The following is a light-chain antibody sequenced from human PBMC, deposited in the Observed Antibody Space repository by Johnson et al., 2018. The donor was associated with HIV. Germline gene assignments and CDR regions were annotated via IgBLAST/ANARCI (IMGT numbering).Light chain of an antibody. CDR1: NSNIGNNY. Sequence: QSVLTQPPSVSAAPGQKVTIYCSGSNSNIGNNYVSWYQQLPGTAPKLLIYDNNKRPSGIPDRFSGSRSGTSATLGITGLQTGDEPDYYCGTWDSSLSTGGNVFGTGTKVTVL. V-gene: IGLV1-51*01. CDR2: DNN. J-gene: IGLJ1*01. CDR3: GTWDSSLSTGGNV.